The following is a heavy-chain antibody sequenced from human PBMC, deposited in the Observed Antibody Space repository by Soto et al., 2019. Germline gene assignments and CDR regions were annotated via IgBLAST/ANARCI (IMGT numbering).Heavy chain of an antibody. Sequence: ASVKVSCKASGGTFSSYAISWVRQAPGQGLEWMGGIIPIFGTANYAQKFRGRVTITADESTSTAYMELSSLRSEDTAVYYCARVSSSWSTYNWFDPWGQGTLVTVSS. CDR3: ARVSSSWSTYNWFDP. CDR2: IIPIFGTA. J-gene: IGHJ5*02. V-gene: IGHV1-69*13. D-gene: IGHD6-13*01. CDR1: GGTFSSYA.